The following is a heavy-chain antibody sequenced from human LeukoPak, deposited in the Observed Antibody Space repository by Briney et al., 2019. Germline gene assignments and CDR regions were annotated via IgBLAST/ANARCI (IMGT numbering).Heavy chain of an antibody. D-gene: IGHD6-19*01. Sequence: PGGSLRLSCAASGFTFSSYGMHWVHQASGKGLEWVAVISYDGSNKYYADSVKGRFTISRDNSKNTLYLQMNSLRAEDTAVYYCAKSRAVAGMSLHWGQGTLVTVSS. V-gene: IGHV3-30*18. CDR2: ISYDGSNK. J-gene: IGHJ4*02. CDR1: GFTFSSYG. CDR3: AKSRAVAGMSLH.